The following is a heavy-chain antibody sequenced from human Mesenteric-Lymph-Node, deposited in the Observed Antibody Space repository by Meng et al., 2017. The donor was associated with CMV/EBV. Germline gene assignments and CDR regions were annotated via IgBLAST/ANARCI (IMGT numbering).Heavy chain of an antibody. D-gene: IGHD6-13*01. CDR1: GFTFSNYY. CDR2: IKEDGSEN. J-gene: IGHJ6*02. Sequence: GESLKISCATSGFTFSNYYISWVRQAPGKGLEWVANIKEDGSENNYGHAVKGRFIISRDNAKNSVSLQMNSLRGDDTAVYYCAREKGSSDYAMDVWGQGTTVTVSS. CDR3: AREKGSSDYAMDV. V-gene: IGHV3-7*01.